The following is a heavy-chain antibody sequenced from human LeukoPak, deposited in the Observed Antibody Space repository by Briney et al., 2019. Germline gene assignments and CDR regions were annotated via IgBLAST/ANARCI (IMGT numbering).Heavy chain of an antibody. J-gene: IGHJ3*02. D-gene: IGHD6-19*01. CDR3: ARGRGRVAGTVKINDAFDI. V-gene: IGHV1-2*02. CDR1: GYTFTDYY. Sequence: ASVKVSCKASGYTFTDYYIHWVRQAPGQGLEWMGWINPNSGGTNYAQKFQGRVTMTRDTSISTAYMELSRLRSDDTAVYYCARGRGRVAGTVKINDAFDIWGQGTMVTVSS. CDR2: INPNSGGT.